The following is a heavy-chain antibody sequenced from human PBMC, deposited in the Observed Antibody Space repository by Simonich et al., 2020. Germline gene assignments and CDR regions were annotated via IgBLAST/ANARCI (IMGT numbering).Heavy chain of an antibody. J-gene: IGHJ2*01. CDR3: AREAGDLWYFDL. CDR2: INRDGSST. D-gene: IGHD7-27*01. Sequence: EVQLVESGGGLVKPGGSLRLSCAASGFTFSTYWMHWGRQVPGKGLVWVSRINRDGSSTSYADSVKGRFTISRDNAKNTLYLQMNSLRAEDTAVYYCAREAGDLWYFDLWGRGTLVTVSS. V-gene: IGHV3-74*01. CDR1: GFTFSTYW.